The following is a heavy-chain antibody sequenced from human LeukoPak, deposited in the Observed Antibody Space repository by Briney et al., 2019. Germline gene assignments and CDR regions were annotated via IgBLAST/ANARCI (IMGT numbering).Heavy chain of an antibody. CDR1: GYTFTGYG. CDR2: ISANNGDT. Sequence: ASLKVSCKASGYTFTGYGITWVRQAPGQGLEWMGWISANNGDTNYAQKIQGRVAMTIDTSPNTAYLDLRTLRFEDTALYYCARGPGLVALPHAFDVWGQGTMVTVSS. V-gene: IGHV1-18*01. CDR3: ARGPGLVALPHAFDV. J-gene: IGHJ3*01. D-gene: IGHD3-3*01.